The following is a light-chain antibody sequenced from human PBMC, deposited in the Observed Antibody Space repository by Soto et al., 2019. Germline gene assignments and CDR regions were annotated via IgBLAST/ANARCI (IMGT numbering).Light chain of an antibody. J-gene: IGLJ2*01. CDR1: SSDVGGYNY. CDR2: DVS. CDR3: SSYTSSSTAV. Sequence: QLVLTQPASVSGSPGQSITISCTGTSSDVGGYNYVSWYQQHPGKAPKLMIYDVSNRPSGVSNRFSGSKSGNTASLTISGLQAEDEADYYCSSYTSSSTAVFGRGTQLTVL. V-gene: IGLV2-14*01.